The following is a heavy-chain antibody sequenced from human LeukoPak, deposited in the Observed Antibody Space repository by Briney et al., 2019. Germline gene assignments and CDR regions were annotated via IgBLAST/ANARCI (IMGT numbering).Heavy chain of an antibody. J-gene: IGHJ4*02. Sequence: SETLSLTCAVYGGSFSGYYWSWIRQPPGKGLEWIGEINHSGSTNYNPSLKSRVTISVDTPKNQFSLKLSSVTAADTAVYYCARSSLGYCSSTSCYGGYYFDYWGQGTLVTVSS. V-gene: IGHV4-34*01. CDR3: ARSSLGYCSSTSCYGGYYFDY. D-gene: IGHD2-2*01. CDR1: GGSFSGYY. CDR2: INHSGST.